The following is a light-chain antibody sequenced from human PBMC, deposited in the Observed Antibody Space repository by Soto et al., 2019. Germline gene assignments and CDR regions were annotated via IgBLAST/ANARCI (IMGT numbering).Light chain of an antibody. J-gene: IGKJ1*01. V-gene: IGKV3-20*01. CDR3: QHYNSYSEA. CDR2: GSS. CDR1: QIVSTTY. Sequence: EIVLTQSPGTLSLSPGERATLSCRASQIVSTTYLAWYQQKPGQAPRLLIYGSSSRAPGIPDRFSGSGSGTDFTLTINRLEPDDFATYYCQHYNSYSEAFGQGTKVELK.